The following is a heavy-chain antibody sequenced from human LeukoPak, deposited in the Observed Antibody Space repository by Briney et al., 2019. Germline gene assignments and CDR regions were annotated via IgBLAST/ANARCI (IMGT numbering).Heavy chain of an antibody. D-gene: IGHD3-10*01. V-gene: IGHV1-2*02. J-gene: IGHJ5*02. CDR1: GYTFTGYY. Sequence: GSVRGSCKTSGYTFTGYYIQWVRQAPGQGLEWMGWINAKTGVTISDHKFQGRVSLTRDTSISTAYMELTGLRSDDTAVYYCARDLYNYGSFDPWGEGTLVTVAS. CDR3: ARDLYNYGSFDP. CDR2: INAKTGVT.